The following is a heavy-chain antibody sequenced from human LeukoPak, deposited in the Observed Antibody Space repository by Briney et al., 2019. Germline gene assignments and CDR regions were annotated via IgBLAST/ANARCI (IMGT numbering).Heavy chain of an antibody. CDR3: AKGLGRGGYNLRTFDY. V-gene: IGHV3-30*02. Sequence: GGSLRLSCAASGFTFSSYGMHWVRQAPGKGLEWVAFIRYDGSNKYYADSVKGRFTISRDNSKNTLYLQMNSLRAEDTAVYYCAKGLGRGGYNLRTFDYWGQGTLVTVSS. D-gene: IGHD5-24*01. J-gene: IGHJ4*02. CDR2: IRYDGSNK. CDR1: GFTFSSYG.